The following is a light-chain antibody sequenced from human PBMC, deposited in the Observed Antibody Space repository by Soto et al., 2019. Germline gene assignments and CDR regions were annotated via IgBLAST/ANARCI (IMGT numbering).Light chain of an antibody. V-gene: IGKV1-5*01. Sequence: DIQMTQSPSTLYASVGDRVSITCRASQRVDRYLAWYQQKPGKAPQLLIYDASRLESGVPSRFSGSGSGTDFTLTISCLQSEDFATYYCQQYYSYPRTFGQGTKVDIK. J-gene: IGKJ1*01. CDR3: QQYYSYPRT. CDR1: QRVDRY. CDR2: DAS.